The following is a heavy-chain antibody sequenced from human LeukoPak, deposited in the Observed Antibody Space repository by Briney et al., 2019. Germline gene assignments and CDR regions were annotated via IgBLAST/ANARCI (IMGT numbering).Heavy chain of an antibody. V-gene: IGHV4-61*02. CDR3: ARHFHYDYVWGSYRHRPFDY. CDR2: IYTSGST. D-gene: IGHD3-16*02. J-gene: IGHJ4*02. CDR1: GGSISSGSYY. Sequence: SQTLSLTCTVSGGSISSGSYYWSWIRQPAGKGLEWIGRIYTSGSTNYNPSLKSRVTISVDTSKNQFSLKLSSVTAADTAVYYCARHFHYDYVWGSYRHRPFDYWGQGTLVTVSS.